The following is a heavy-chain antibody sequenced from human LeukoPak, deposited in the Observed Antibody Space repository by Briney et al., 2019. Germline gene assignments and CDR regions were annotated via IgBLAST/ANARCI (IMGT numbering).Heavy chain of an antibody. CDR3: ARGAREYFQH. V-gene: IGHV4-59*01. CDR1: GGSISSYY. J-gene: IGHJ1*01. CDR2: IYYSGST. Sequence: SETLSLTCTVSGGSISSYYWSWIRQPPGKGLEWIGYIYYSGSTNYNPSLKSRVTISVDTSKNQFSLKLSSVTAADTAVYYCARGAREYFQHWGQGTLVTVSS. D-gene: IGHD1-26*01.